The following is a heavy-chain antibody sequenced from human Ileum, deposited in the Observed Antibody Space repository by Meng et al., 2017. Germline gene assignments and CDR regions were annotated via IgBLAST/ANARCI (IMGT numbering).Heavy chain of an antibody. CDR3: ARETSSCGGDCYDL. J-gene: IGHJ5*02. CDR2: ITGSGDTT. V-gene: IGHV3-48*03. CDR1: GFTFNSYE. Sequence: GGSLRLSCAASGFTFNSYEMCWVRQAPGTGLEWISYITGSGDTTHYADSVKGRFTTYRDNAQNLLYLQMNTLRAEDTAVYYCARETSSCGGDCYDLWGQGTLVTVSS. D-gene: IGHD2-21*01.